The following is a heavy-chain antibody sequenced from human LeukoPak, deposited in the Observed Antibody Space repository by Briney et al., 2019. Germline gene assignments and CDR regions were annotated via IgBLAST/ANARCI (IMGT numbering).Heavy chain of an antibody. D-gene: IGHD1-7*01. CDR2: ISGSGGST. CDR3: AKAADTNYFRYGDY. Sequence: GGSLRLSCAASGFTFSSYSMNWVRQAPGKGLEWVSAISGSGGSTYYADSVKGRFTISRDNSKNTLYLQMNSLRADDTALYYCAKAADTNYFRYGDYWGQGTLVTVSS. V-gene: IGHV3-23*01. J-gene: IGHJ4*02. CDR1: GFTFSSYS.